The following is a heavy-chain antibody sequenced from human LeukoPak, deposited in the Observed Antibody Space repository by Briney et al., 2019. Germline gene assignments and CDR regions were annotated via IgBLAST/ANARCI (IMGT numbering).Heavy chain of an antibody. D-gene: IGHD3-22*01. CDR3: ARDRPYYYDSSGYFLFDY. CDR1: GFIFSSYN. J-gene: IGHJ4*02. CDR2: ISSSGSTI. Sequence: QPGGSLRLSCAASGFIFSSYNMNWVRQAPGKGLEWVSFISSSGSTIYYADSVKGRFTISRDNSKNTLYLQMNSLRAEDTAVYYCARDRPYYYDSSGYFLFDYWGQGTLVTVSS. V-gene: IGHV3-48*01.